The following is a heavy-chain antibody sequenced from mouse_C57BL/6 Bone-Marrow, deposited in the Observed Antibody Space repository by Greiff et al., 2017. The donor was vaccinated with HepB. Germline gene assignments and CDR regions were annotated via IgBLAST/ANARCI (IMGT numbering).Heavy chain of an antibody. D-gene: IGHD3-2*02. CDR3: ARGRLRLLYFDY. V-gene: IGHV5-6*01. Sequence: VQLKESGGDLVKPGGSLKLSCAASGFTFSSYGMSWVRQTPDKRLEWVATISSGGSYTYYPDSVKGRFTISRDNAKNTLYLQMSSLKSEDTAMYYCARGRLRLLYFDYWGQGTTLTVSS. CDR1: GFTFSSYG. CDR2: ISSGGSYT. J-gene: IGHJ2*01.